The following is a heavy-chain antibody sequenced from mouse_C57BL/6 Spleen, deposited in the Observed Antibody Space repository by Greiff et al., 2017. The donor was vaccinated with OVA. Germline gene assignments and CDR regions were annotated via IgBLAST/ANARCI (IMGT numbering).Heavy chain of an antibody. Sequence: VQLQQSGAELVRPGASVKLSCTASGFNIKDDYMHWVKQRPEQGLEWIGWIDPENGDTEYASKFQGKAPITADTSSNTAYLQLSSLTSEDTAVYYCTTITTVVEGYWGQGTTLTVSS. V-gene: IGHV14-4*01. D-gene: IGHD1-1*01. CDR1: GFNIKDDY. CDR2: IDPENGDT. CDR3: TTITTVVEGY. J-gene: IGHJ2*01.